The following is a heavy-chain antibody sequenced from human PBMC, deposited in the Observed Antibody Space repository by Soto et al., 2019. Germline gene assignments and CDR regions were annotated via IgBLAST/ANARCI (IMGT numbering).Heavy chain of an antibody. CDR2: IYYSGST. Sequence: PSETLSLTCTVSGGSISSSSYYWGWIRQPPGKGLEWIGSIYYSGSTYYNPSLKSRVTISVDTSKNQFSLKLSSVTAADTAVYYCARLITMVRGVIYYYYYYMDVWGKGTTVTVSS. CDR1: GGSISSSSYY. D-gene: IGHD3-10*01. V-gene: IGHV4-39*01. J-gene: IGHJ6*03. CDR3: ARLITMVRGVIYYYYYYMDV.